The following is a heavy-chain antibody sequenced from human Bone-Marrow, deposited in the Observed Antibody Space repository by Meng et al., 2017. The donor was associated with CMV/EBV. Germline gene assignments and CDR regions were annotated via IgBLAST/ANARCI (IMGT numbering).Heavy chain of an antibody. CDR1: GFTFSSWW. D-gene: IGHD2-2*01. Sequence: LSLTCAASGFTFSSWWMHWVRQAPGKGLVWVSRINSDGSSTSYADSVKGRFTISRDNAKNTPYLQMNSLRAEDTAVYYCARDGISKDCSGTSCSRNWYFDLWGRGTLVTVSS. CDR3: ARDGISKDCSGTSCSRNWYFDL. J-gene: IGHJ2*01. CDR2: INSDGSST. V-gene: IGHV3-74*01.